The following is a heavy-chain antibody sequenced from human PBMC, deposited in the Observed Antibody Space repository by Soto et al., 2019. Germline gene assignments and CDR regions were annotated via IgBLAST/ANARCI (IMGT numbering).Heavy chain of an antibody. CDR3: TIGSWSGDVFDI. CDR2: IIPILGIA. Sequence: QVQLVQSGAEVKKPGSSVKVSCKDSGGTFSTYSMFWVRQAPGQGLEWMGRIIPILGIANYAQKFQGRVTITADKPTSTAYMALRSLRSEDTALYYCTIGSWSGDVFDIGGQGTMVTVSS. CDR1: GGTFSTYS. V-gene: IGHV1-69*02. J-gene: IGHJ3*02. D-gene: IGHD2-21*02.